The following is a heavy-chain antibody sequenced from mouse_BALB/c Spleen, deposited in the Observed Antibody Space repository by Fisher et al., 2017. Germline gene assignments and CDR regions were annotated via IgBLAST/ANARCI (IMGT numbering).Heavy chain of an antibody. V-gene: IGHV1-69*02. D-gene: IGHD6-1*01. CDR3: SEDSAVYYCARRGLGEAMDY. J-gene: IGHJ4*01. Sequence: KFKGKATLTADKSSSTAYMQLSSLTSEDSAVYYCARRGLGEAMDYWGQGTSVTVSS.